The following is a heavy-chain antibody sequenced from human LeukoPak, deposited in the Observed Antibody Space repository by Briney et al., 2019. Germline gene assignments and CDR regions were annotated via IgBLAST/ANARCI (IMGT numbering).Heavy chain of an antibody. CDR2: MNQDGNEK. J-gene: IGHJ3*02. CDR1: GFTFSSYW. Sequence: GGSLRLSCAASGFTFSSYWMSWVRQAPGKGLEWVANMNQDGNEKYYLDSVKGRFTISRDNAKHTLYLQMNSQRHDDTAVSHCASPRGWHGYGAFDIWGQATMVTVSS. CDR3: ASPRGWHGYGAFDI. V-gene: IGHV3-7*02. D-gene: IGHD5-18*01.